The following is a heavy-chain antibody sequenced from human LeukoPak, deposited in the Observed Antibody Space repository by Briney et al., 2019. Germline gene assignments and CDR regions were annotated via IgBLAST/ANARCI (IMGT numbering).Heavy chain of an antibody. CDR3: AREATDSGYDWSAFDI. CDR2: IYYSGST. Sequence: SETLSLTCTVSGGSISSGGYYWSWIRQHPGKGLEWIGYIYYSGSTYYNPSLKSRVTISVDTSKNQFSLKLSSVTAADTAVYYCAREATDSGYDWSAFDIWGQGAMATVSS. D-gene: IGHD5-12*01. V-gene: IGHV4-31*03. CDR1: GGSISSGGYY. J-gene: IGHJ3*02.